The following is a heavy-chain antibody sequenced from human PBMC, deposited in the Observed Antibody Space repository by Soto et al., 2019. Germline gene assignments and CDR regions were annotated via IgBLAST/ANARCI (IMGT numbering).Heavy chain of an antibody. CDR1: GGSISSYY. Sequence: SETLSLTCTVSGGSISSYYWSWIRQPSGKGLEWIGRIYSRGSTNYDPSIKSRVTMSVDTCKDRFSLKLSSVTAADTAVYYCARDDYGILTGYYSFDYWRQGTLVTVSS. V-gene: IGHV4-4*07. CDR3: ARDDYGILTGYYSFDY. J-gene: IGHJ4*02. CDR2: IYSRGST. D-gene: IGHD3-9*01.